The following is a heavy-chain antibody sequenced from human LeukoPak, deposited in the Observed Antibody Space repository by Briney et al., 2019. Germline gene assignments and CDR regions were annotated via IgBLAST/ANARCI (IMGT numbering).Heavy chain of an antibody. V-gene: IGHV1-69*05. CDR2: IIPIFGTA. CDR1: GGTFSSYA. J-gene: IGHJ6*03. Sequence: SVTVSCKASGGTFSSYAISWVRQPPGQGREGMGGIIPIFGTANYAQKFQGRVKINTDEHPSTAYMELSSLRSEDTAVCYCARQKGRTRRPNYYYYYYMDVWGKGTTVTVSS. CDR3: ARQKGRTRRPNYYYYYYMDV.